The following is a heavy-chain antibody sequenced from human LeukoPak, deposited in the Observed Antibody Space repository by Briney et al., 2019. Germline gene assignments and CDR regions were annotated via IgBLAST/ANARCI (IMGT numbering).Heavy chain of an antibody. D-gene: IGHD2-2*01. CDR3: TTLGRSSVSCYQDH. CDR2: IRRKASGGTT. J-gene: IGHJ4*02. Sequence: PGRPLRLSCTASGFTFGDYAMGWVRQAPGKGLEWVGFIRRKASGGTTDYAAPVKGRFTISRDDSKNTLYLQMNSLEIEDTAVYYCTTLGRSSVSCYQDHWGQGTLVTVSS. CDR1: GFTFGDYA. V-gene: IGHV3-49*04.